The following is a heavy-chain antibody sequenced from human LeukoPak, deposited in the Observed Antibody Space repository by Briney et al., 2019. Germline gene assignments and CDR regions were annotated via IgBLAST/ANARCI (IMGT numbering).Heavy chain of an antibody. D-gene: IGHD3-22*01. V-gene: IGHV1-2*02. CDR2: INPNSGGT. J-gene: IGHJ4*02. CDR3: ARRCDTSSYYTYYFDY. Sequence: ASVKVSCKASGYTFTAYYIHWVRQAPGQGLKWMGWINPNSGGTNYAQKFQGRVTMTRDTSISTAYMELSRLRSDDTAVYFCARRCDTSSYYTYYFDYWGQGTLVTVSS. CDR1: GYTFTAYY.